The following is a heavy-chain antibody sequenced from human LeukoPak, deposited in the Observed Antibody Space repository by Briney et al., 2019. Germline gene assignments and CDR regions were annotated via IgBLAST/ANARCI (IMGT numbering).Heavy chain of an antibody. D-gene: IGHD2-2*01. Sequence: GASVKVSCKASGYTFTGYYMHWVRQAPGQGLEGMGWINPNSGGKNYAQKFQGRVTMTRHMYISTAYMELSRLRSDDTAVYYCARDRGYCSSTSCYNNWFDPWGQGTLVTVSS. V-gene: IGHV1-2*02. CDR1: GYTFTGYY. CDR3: ARDRGYCSSTSCYNNWFDP. CDR2: INPNSGGK. J-gene: IGHJ5*02.